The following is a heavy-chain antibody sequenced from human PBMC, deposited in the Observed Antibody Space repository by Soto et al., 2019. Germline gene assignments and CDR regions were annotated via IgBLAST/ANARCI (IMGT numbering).Heavy chain of an antibody. J-gene: IGHJ4*02. V-gene: IGHV4-34*01. CDR3: ASYTGYSSSWYRVY. D-gene: IGHD6-13*01. CDR1: GGSFSGHY. Sequence: SETLSLTCAVYGGSFSGHYWSWIRQPPGKGLEWIGEINHSGSTNYNPSLKSRVTISVDTSKNQFSLKLSSVTAADTAVYYCASYTGYSSSWYRVYWGQGTLVTVSS. CDR2: INHSGST.